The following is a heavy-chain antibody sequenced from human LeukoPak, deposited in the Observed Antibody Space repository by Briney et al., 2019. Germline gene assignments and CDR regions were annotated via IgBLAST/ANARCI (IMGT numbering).Heavy chain of an antibody. D-gene: IGHD3-16*01. Sequence: GSLRLSCAASGFTFTTYSINWVRQAPGKGLEWVSSISSRNTYIYYADSVKGRFTISRDNAKNSVYLQMNSLRADDTAIYYCARDLRRGGSYFDYWGQGTLVTVSS. CDR2: ISSRNTYI. J-gene: IGHJ4*02. V-gene: IGHV3-21*04. CDR1: GFTFTTYS. CDR3: ARDLRRGGSYFDY.